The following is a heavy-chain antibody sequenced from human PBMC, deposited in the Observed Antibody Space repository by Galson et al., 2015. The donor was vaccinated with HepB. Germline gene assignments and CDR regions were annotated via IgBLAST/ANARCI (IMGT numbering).Heavy chain of an antibody. CDR2: IWNDGNNK. CDR1: GFSFSSHG. V-gene: IGHV3-33*01. J-gene: IGHJ6*03. D-gene: IGHD2-2*01. CDR3: ARDRSLRYQVKYYYMDV. Sequence: SLRLSCAASGFSFSSHGMHWVRQAPGKGLEWVAVIWNDGNNKYYADSVKGRFTISRDNSNNTMFLQMTSLGAEDTAVYYCARDRSLRYQVKYYYMDVWGKGTTVTVSS.